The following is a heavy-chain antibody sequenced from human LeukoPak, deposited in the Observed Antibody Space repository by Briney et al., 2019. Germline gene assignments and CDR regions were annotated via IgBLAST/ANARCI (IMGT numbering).Heavy chain of an antibody. CDR2: IDSGGSA. CDR1: GFSVSDNY. D-gene: IGHD5-18*01. V-gene: IGHV3-53*01. J-gene: IGHJ4*02. CDR3: ARDLFLPGSYGRDY. Sequence: GGSLRLSCAASGFSVSDNYMSWFRQAPGKGLEWLSVIDSGGSAIYAHSVRGRFTISRDSSKNTLHLQMDSLTIEDSALYYCARDLFLPGSYGRDYWGQGTLVTVSS.